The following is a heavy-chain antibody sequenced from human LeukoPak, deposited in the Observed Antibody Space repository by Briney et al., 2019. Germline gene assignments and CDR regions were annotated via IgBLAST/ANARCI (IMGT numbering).Heavy chain of an antibody. CDR1: GFTFSSYA. CDR2: ISSNGGST. CDR3: ARAYDSSGYYYPFRPYYYYYYMDV. Sequence: PGGSLRLSCAASGFTFSSYAMHWVRQAPGKGLEYVSGISSNGGSTYYANSVKGRFTISRDNSKNTLYLQMGSLRAEDMAVYYCARAYDSSGYYYPFRPYYYYYYMDVWGKGTTVTVSS. V-gene: IGHV3-64*01. D-gene: IGHD3-22*01. J-gene: IGHJ6*03.